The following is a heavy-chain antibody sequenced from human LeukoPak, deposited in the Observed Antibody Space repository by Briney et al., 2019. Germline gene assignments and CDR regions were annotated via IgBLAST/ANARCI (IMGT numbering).Heavy chain of an antibody. D-gene: IGHD6-19*01. V-gene: IGHV3-74*01. CDR3: ARAVAGAFNPYYFGY. CDR1: GFTFSSYW. Sequence: GGSLRLSCAASGFTFSSYWMHWVRQAPGKGLVWVSRINSDGSSTSYADSVKGRFTISRDNAKNTLYLQMNSLRAEDTAVYYCARAVAGAFNPYYFGYWGQGTLVTVSS. CDR2: INSDGSST. J-gene: IGHJ4*02.